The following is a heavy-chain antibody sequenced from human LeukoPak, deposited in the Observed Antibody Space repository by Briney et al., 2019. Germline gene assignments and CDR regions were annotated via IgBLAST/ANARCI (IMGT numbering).Heavy chain of an antibody. CDR2: IESDGRTT. D-gene: IGHD3-10*01. V-gene: IGHV3-74*01. Sequence: GGSLRLSCAASGFTFISYWMHWVRHEPGKGLAWVSRIESDGRTTSYAGSVKGRFTISRDNAKDTLYLQMNSLRVEDTAVYYCARGFGSGSLLPFDYWGQGTPVTVSS. CDR1: GFTFISYW. CDR3: ARGFGSGSLLPFDY. J-gene: IGHJ4*02.